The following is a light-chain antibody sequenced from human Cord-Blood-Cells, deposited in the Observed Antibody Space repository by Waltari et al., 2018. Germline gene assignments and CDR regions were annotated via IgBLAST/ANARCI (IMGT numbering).Light chain of an antibody. CDR3: HQRSSLPLT. CDR2: YAS. Sequence: EIVLTQSPVFQSVTPTEKVTITCRASQSIGSSLHWYQQKPDQSPKHLIKYASQSFSGVPSRFSGNGSGTDFTLTINSLEAEDAATYYCHQRSSLPLTFGGGTKVEIK. V-gene: IGKV6-21*01. J-gene: IGKJ4*01. CDR1: QSIGSS.